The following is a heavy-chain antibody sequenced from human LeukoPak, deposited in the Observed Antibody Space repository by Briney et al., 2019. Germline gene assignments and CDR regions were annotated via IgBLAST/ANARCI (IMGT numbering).Heavy chain of an antibody. CDR1: GFTFCSYS. Sequence: AGSLRLSCAASGFTFCSYSMKWVRQAPGKGLEWVSSISSSSGYIYYADSVKGRFTISRDNAKNSLYLQMNSLRAEDTAVYYCARSSFARWFDPWGQGTLVTVSS. CDR3: ARSSFARWFDP. V-gene: IGHV3-21*01. J-gene: IGHJ5*02. D-gene: IGHD6-13*01. CDR2: ISSSSGYI.